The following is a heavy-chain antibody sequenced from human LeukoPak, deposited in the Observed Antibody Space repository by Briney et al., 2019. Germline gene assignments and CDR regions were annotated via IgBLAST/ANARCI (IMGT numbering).Heavy chain of an antibody. CDR3: AKDGDSSGWYYFDY. D-gene: IGHD6-19*01. CDR1: GFTFSSYW. J-gene: IGHJ4*02. CDR2: ISYDGSNK. V-gene: IGHV3-30*18. Sequence: GGSLRLSCAASGFTFSSYWMHWVRQAPGKGLEWVAVISYDGSNKYYADSVKGRFTISRDNSKHTLYLQMNSLRAEDTAVYYCAKDGDSSGWYYFDYWGQGTLVTVSS.